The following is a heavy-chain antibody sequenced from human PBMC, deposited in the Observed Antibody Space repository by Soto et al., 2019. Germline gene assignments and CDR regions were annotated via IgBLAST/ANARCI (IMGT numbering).Heavy chain of an antibody. V-gene: IGHV3-11*01. D-gene: IGHD3-10*01. CDR2: ISSGGTTI. CDR1: GFTFSDYY. J-gene: IGHJ5*02. CDR3: ATKGGGNYFGFDP. Sequence: GGSLRLSCAASGFTFSDYYMSWIRQAPGKGLEWVSYISSGGTTIYYADSVKGRFTISRDDAKNSLYLQMNSLRAEDTAVYFCATKGGGNYFGFDPWGQGTLVTVPS.